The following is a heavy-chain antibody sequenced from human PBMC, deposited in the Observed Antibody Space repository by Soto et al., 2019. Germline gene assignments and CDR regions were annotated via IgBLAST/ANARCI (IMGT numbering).Heavy chain of an antibody. D-gene: IGHD3-22*01. CDR2: ISYDGSNK. CDR1: GFSFSSYG. J-gene: IGHJ3*02. V-gene: IGHV3-30*18. CDR3: AKMYYYDSSGSAFDI. Sequence: PGGSLGLSCAASGFSFSSYGMHWVRQAPGKGLEWVAVISYDGSNKYYADSVKGRFTISRDNSKNTLYLQMNSLRAEDTAVYYCAKMYYYDSSGSAFDIWGQGTMVTVSS.